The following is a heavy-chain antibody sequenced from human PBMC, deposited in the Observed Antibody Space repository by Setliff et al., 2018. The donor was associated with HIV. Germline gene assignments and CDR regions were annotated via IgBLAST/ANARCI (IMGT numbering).Heavy chain of an antibody. V-gene: IGHV3-33*08. CDR2: IWYDGSNK. D-gene: IGHD1-1*01. Sequence: GGSLRLSCAASGFIFSTNWMSWVRQAPGKGLEWVAVIWYDGSNKYYADSVKGRFTISRDKSKNTLYLQMNSLRAEDTAVYYCTQSQHLQYQMAAFDIWGQGTKVTVSS. CDR1: GFIFSTNW. J-gene: IGHJ3*02. CDR3: TQSQHLQYQMAAFDI.